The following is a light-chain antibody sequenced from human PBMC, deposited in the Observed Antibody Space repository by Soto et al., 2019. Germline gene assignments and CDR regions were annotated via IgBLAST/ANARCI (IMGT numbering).Light chain of an antibody. CDR2: GAS. CDR3: QQRSNWPPLT. J-gene: IGKJ4*01. V-gene: IGKV3D-20*02. CDR1: HSVTSSY. Sequence: NVLTQSPGTLSLTPGERATLHCRASHSVTSSYLAWYQQKPGQAPRLLIYGASSRATGIPDRFSGSGSGTDFTLTISSLEPEDFAVYYCQQRSNWPPLTFGGGTKVDIK.